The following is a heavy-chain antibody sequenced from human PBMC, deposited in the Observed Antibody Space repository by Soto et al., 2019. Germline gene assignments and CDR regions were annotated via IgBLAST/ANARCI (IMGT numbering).Heavy chain of an antibody. D-gene: IGHD2-15*01. Sequence: PGGSLRLSCAASGFTFSSYGMHWVRQSPGKGLEWVAVISYDGSNKYYADSVKGRFTISRDNSKNTLYLQMNSLRAEDTAVYYCAKDRQGGGFLPPFDYWGQGTLVTVS. J-gene: IGHJ4*02. CDR3: AKDRQGGGFLPPFDY. CDR2: ISYDGSNK. CDR1: GFTFSSYG. V-gene: IGHV3-30*18.